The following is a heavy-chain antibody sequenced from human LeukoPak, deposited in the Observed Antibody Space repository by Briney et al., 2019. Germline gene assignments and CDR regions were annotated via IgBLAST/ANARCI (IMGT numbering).Heavy chain of an antibody. V-gene: IGHV3-7*01. CDR2: IKQNGSEK. D-gene: IGHD6-19*01. CDR1: ELTFSSYW. CDR3: ATSQTTSGRYGNAFDI. Sequence: GGSLRLSCTSSELTFSSYWMSWVRQAPGKGLEWVANIKQNGSEKYYVDSLKGRFTISRDNAKNSLYLQMNSLRAEDTAVYYCATSQTTSGRYGNAFDIWGQGTMVTVSS. J-gene: IGHJ3*02.